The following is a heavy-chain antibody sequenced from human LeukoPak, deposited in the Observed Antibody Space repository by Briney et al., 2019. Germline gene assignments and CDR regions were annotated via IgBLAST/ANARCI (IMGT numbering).Heavy chain of an antibody. CDR2: IHNDGTMG. CDR3: AKEGEPFRGYLDV. D-gene: IGHD1-14*01. Sequence: GGSLRLSCVGSGFTFSRVGMQWVRQAPGKGLEWVAVIHNDGTMGQHADTVQGRFNISKDNSQDTLYLQMNSLRDDDTAVYYCAKEGEPFRGYLDVWGKGTTVIVSS. V-gene: IGHV3-33*03. J-gene: IGHJ6*03. CDR1: GFTFSRVG.